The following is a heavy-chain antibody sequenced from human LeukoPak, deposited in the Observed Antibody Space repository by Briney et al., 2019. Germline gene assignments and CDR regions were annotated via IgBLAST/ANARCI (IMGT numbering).Heavy chain of an antibody. J-gene: IGHJ4*02. CDR2: ISSRSSTI. D-gene: IGHD6-13*01. Sequence: GGSLRLSCAASGFTFSDYSMNWVRQAPGKGLEWVSYISSRSSTIHYADSVKGRFTISRDNSKNTLYLQLNSLRAEDTAVYYCARGSSSWYYFDYWGQGTLVTVSS. CDR1: GFTFSDYS. V-gene: IGHV3-48*01. CDR3: ARGSSSWYYFDY.